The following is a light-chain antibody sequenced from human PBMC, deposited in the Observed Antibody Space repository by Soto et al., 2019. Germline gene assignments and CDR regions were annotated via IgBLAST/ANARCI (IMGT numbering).Light chain of an antibody. CDR1: QDISNY. CDR3: HQYDNLPFT. CDR2: DAS. V-gene: IGKV1-33*01. Sequence: DIQMTQSPTSLSASVGDRVTITCQASQDISNYLNWYQQKPGKAPKLLIYDASNLETGVPSRFRGSGSETDFTFPISSLQPEDIATYYCHQYDNLPFTFGPGTKVDIK. J-gene: IGKJ3*01.